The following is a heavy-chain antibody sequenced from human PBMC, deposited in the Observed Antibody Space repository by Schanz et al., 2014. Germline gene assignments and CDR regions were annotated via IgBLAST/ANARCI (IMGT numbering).Heavy chain of an antibody. Sequence: QLQLQESGPGLVKPSETLSLTCTVSGGSISSSSYYWAWIRQPPGKGLEWIGYIYYSGSTDYNPSLKSRVTMSVDTSKNQFSLKLSSVTAADTAVYYCARARFTGYYMDVWGQGTAVTVSS. CDR1: GGSISSSSYY. CDR2: IYYSGST. CDR3: ARARFTGYYMDV. J-gene: IGHJ6*02. V-gene: IGHV4-61*05. D-gene: IGHD3-9*01.